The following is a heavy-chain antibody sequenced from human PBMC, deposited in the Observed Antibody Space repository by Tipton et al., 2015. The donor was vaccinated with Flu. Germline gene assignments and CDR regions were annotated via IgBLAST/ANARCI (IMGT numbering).Heavy chain of an antibody. CDR2: IYTSGST. CDR1: GGSISSYY. V-gene: IGHV4-4*07. CDR3: ARAPNDYSSSWYTIHFDY. J-gene: IGHJ4*02. D-gene: IGHD6-13*01. Sequence: TLSLTCTVSGGSISSYYWSWIRQPAGKGLEWIGRIYTSGSTNYNPSLKSRVTMSVDTSKNQFSLKLSSVTAADTAVYYCARAPNDYSSSWYTIHFDYWGQGTLVTVSS.